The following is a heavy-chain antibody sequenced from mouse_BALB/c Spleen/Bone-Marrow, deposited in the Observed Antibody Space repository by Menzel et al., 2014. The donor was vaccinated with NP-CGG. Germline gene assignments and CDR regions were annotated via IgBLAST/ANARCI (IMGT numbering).Heavy chain of an antibody. CDR1: GFTFSSFG. J-gene: IGHJ4*01. Sequence: DVQLVESGGGLVQPGGSRKLSCAASGFTFSSFGMYWVRQAPEKGLEWVAYISSGSSTIYYADTVKGRFTISRDNPKNTLFLQMTSLRSEDTAMYYCARYYRYDYAMDYWGQGTSVTVSS. V-gene: IGHV5-17*02. D-gene: IGHD2-14*01. CDR2: ISSGSSTI. CDR3: ARYYRYDYAMDY.